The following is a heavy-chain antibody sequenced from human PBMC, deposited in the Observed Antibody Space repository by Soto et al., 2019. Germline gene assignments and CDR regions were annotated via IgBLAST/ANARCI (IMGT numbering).Heavy chain of an antibody. CDR3: ARVRYSYGAGNNWFDP. V-gene: IGHV4-31*03. D-gene: IGHD5-18*01. CDR2: IYYSGST. J-gene: IGHJ5*02. Sequence: QVQLQESGPGLVKPSQTLSLTCTVSGGSISSGGYYWSWIRQHPGKGLEWIGYIYYSGSTYYNPSLKSRVTISVDTSKNQFSLXLSSVTAADTAVYYCARVRYSYGAGNNWFDPWGQGTLVTVSS. CDR1: GGSISSGGYY.